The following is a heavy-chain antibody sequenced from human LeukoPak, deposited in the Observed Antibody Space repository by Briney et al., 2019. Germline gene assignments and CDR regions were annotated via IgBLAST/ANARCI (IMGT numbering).Heavy chain of an antibody. D-gene: IGHD2/OR15-2a*01. CDR3: ASDESFYESGTAFAP. V-gene: IGHV3-21*01. CDR1: GFSFNDYS. J-gene: IGHJ5*02. CDR2: IRSSGGYI. Sequence: PGGSLRLSCAASGFSFNDYSVNWVRQAPGKGLEWVSSIRSSGGYIYYADSVKGRFTISRDNGKNTLYVQMRSLRVEDTAVYYCASDESFYESGTAFAPGGEGTLVTVS.